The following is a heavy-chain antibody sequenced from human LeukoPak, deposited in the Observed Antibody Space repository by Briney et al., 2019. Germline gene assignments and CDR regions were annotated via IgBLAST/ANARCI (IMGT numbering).Heavy chain of an antibody. CDR3: ARVSGLNNFDF. J-gene: IGHJ4*02. CDR1: GGSFTDHY. D-gene: IGHD1/OR15-1a*01. Sequence: SETLSLTCAVYGGSFTDHYWTWIRQSLGKGLEWIGEIIHNGVTKYNPSLKSRVTLSVDTSKNQFSLKVTSVTPADTAVYYCARVSGLNNFDFWGQGTLVTVSS. CDR2: IIHNGVT. V-gene: IGHV4-34*12.